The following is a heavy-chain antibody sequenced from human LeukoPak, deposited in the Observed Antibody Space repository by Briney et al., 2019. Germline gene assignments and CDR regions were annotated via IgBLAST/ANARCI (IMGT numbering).Heavy chain of an antibody. CDR2: IYTSGST. D-gene: IGHD5-24*01. J-gene: IGHJ3*02. Sequence: SETLSLTCTVSGGSISSGSYYWSWIRQPAGKGLEWIGRIYTSGSTNYNPSLKSRVTISVDTSKNQFSLKLSSVTAADTAVYYCARGDGYNCAFDIWGQGTMVTVSS. V-gene: IGHV4-61*02. CDR3: ARGDGYNCAFDI. CDR1: GGSISSGSYY.